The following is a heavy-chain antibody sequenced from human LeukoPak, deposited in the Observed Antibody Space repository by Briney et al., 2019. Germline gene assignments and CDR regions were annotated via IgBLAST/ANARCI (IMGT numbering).Heavy chain of an antibody. CDR2: IYYSGST. V-gene: IGHV4-59*01. Sequence: SETLSLTCTVSGGFISSYYWSWIRQPPGKGLEWIGYIYYSGSTNYNPSLKSRVTISVDTSKNQFSLKLSSVTAADTAVYYCARGNITMIVVGPMDVWGKGTTVTVSS. CDR1: GGFISSYY. J-gene: IGHJ6*03. D-gene: IGHD3-22*01. CDR3: ARGNITMIVVGPMDV.